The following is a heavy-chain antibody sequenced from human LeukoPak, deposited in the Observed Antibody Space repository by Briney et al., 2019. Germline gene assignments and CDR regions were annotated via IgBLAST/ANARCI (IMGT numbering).Heavy chain of an antibody. CDR1: GGSIITSDHY. V-gene: IGHV4-39*07. CDR2: IYYTGST. CDR3: ARERYYYGGKTWFDP. D-gene: IGHD4-23*01. Sequence: SETLSLTCSVSGGSIITSDHYWGWLRQPPGKGLEWIGSIYYTGSTNTNPFFKSRVTVSVDTSKNQFSLNLTSVTAADTAVYYCARERYYYGGKTWFDPWGQGTLVTVSS. J-gene: IGHJ5*02.